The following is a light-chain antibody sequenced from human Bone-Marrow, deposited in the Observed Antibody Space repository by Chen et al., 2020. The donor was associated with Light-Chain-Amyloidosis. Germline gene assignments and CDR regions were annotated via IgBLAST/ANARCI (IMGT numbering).Light chain of an antibody. J-gene: IGLJ2*01. CDR1: HLPTKY. CDR2: RDT. Sequence: YALTPPPSVSGSRGETHRFPCSGDHLPTKYAHGYQQKPAQAPVLVIHRDTERPSGSSARFSGCSTGTTVTLTISRGQAEDEADYHCRSADSSGTYEVIFGGGTKLTVL. CDR3: RSADSSGTYEVI. V-gene: IGLV3-25*03.